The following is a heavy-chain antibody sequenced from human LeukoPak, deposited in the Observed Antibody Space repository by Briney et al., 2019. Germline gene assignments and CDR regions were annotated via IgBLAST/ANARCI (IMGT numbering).Heavy chain of an antibody. CDR1: GGSISSHY. CDR3: VRDKGSIAARRYYDYGMDV. CDR2: IYYSGST. D-gene: IGHD6-6*01. V-gene: IGHV4-59*11. Sequence: SETLSLTCIVSGGSISSHYWSWIRHPPGKGLEWIGYIYYSGSTNYNPSLKSRVTMSVDTSKNQFSLKLSSVTAADTAVYYCVRDKGSIAARRYYDYGMDVWGQGTTVTVSS. J-gene: IGHJ6*02.